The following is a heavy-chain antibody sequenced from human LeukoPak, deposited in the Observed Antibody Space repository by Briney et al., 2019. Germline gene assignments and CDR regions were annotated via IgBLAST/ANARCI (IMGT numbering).Heavy chain of an antibody. J-gene: IGHJ6*02. CDR1: GFTFSSYW. CDR2: IKQDGSEK. V-gene: IGHV3-7*01. D-gene: IGHD2-2*01. Sequence: GGSLRLSCAASGFTFSSYWMSWVRQAPGKGLEWVANIKQDGSEKYYVDSVKGRFTISRDNAKNSLHLQMNSLRAEDTAVYYCARSVVPASYGMDVWGQGTTVTVSS. CDR3: ARSVVPASYGMDV.